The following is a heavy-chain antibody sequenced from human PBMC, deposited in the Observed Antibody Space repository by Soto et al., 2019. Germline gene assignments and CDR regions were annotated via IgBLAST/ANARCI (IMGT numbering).Heavy chain of an antibody. Sequence: GASVKVSCKASGYTFTSYGISWVRQAPGQGLEWMGWISAYNGNTNYAQKLQGRVTMTTDTSTSTAYMELRRLRSDDTAVYYCARTTGPIHIVVVVAATLPPEYWGQGTLVTVSS. CDR1: GYTFTSYG. D-gene: IGHD2-15*01. J-gene: IGHJ4*02. CDR2: ISAYNGNT. V-gene: IGHV1-18*01. CDR3: ARTTGPIHIVVVVAATLPPEY.